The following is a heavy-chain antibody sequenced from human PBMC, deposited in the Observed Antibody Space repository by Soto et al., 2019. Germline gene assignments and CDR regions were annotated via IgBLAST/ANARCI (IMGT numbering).Heavy chain of an antibody. D-gene: IGHD5-18*01. CDR2: ISGSGGVT. V-gene: IGHV3-23*01. Sequence: EVQLLESGGGLVQPGGSLRLSCAASGFTFSSYAMTWVRQAPGKGLEWVSVISGSGGVTYYTDSVKGRFTISRDISKNTLYLQMNSLRAEDTALYYCVKGGYSNGLGCFDPWGQGTLVTVSS. CDR1: GFTFSSYA. J-gene: IGHJ5*02. CDR3: VKGGYSNGLGCFDP.